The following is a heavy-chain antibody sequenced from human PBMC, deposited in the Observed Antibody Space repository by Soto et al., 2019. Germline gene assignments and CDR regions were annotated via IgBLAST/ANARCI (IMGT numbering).Heavy chain of an antibody. D-gene: IGHD5-12*01. Sequence: SVKVSCKASEGTFGSYAISWVRQAPGQGLEWMGGIIPIFGTANYAQKFQGRVTITADESTSTAYMELSSLRSEDTAVYYCAIAVASDYYYYGMDVWGQGTTVTSP. CDR3: AIAVASDYYYYGMDV. J-gene: IGHJ6*02. CDR2: IIPIFGTA. CDR1: EGTFGSYA. V-gene: IGHV1-69*13.